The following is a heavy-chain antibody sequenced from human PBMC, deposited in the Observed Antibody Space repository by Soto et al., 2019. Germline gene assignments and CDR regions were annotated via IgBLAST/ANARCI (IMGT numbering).Heavy chain of an antibody. CDR1: GYTFTGYY. CDR2: INPNSGGT. J-gene: IGHJ5*02. CDR3: ARGRYYCSGGSCYSMVLSPKSWFDP. Sequence: ASVKVSCKASGYTFTGYYMHWVRQAPGQGLEWMGWINPNSGGTNYAQKFQGRVTMTRDTSISTAYMELSRLRSDDTAVYYCARGRYYCSGGSCYSMVLSPKSWFDPWGQGTRVTAPQ. V-gene: IGHV1-2*02. D-gene: IGHD2-15*01.